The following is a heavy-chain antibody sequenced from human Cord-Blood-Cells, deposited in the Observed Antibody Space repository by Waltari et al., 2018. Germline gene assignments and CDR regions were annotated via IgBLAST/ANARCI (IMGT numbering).Heavy chain of an antibody. Sequence: EVQLLESGGGLVQPGGSLRLSCAACGFTFRSYPRCWVRQAPGKGLEWVSAISGSGGSKYDADSVKGRFTISRDNSKNTLYLQMNSLRAEDTAVYYCAKELEGTNYFDYWGQGTLVTVSS. CDR2: ISGSGGSK. V-gene: IGHV3-23*01. CDR1: GFTFRSYP. CDR3: AKELEGTNYFDY. J-gene: IGHJ4*02. D-gene: IGHD1-7*01.